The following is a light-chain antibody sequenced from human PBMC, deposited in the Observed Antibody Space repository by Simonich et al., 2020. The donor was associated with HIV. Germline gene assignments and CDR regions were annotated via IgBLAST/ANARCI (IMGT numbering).Light chain of an antibody. CDR2: DAS. Sequence: DIQMTQSPSSLSASVGDRVTITGQASQDIANSLNWYQQKPGKAPKLLIFDASNLETGVPSRFSGSASGTDITFAISSLQPEDIATYFCQQYHNVPLTFAGGTKVEIK. V-gene: IGKV1-33*01. CDR3: QQYHNVPLT. CDR1: QDIANS. J-gene: IGKJ4*01.